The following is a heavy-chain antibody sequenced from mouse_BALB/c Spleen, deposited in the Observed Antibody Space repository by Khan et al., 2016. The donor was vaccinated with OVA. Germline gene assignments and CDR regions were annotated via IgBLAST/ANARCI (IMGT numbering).Heavy chain of an antibody. CDR3: ARHGYYGNYGPYFDV. D-gene: IGHD2-1*01. CDR1: GFSLTSSG. J-gene: IGHJ1*01. CDR2: IWSDGHT. V-gene: IGHV2-6-1*01. Sequence: QVQLKESGPGLVAPSQSLSITCTISGFSLTSSGVHWVRQPPGKGLEWLVVIWSDGHTPHNSALKSRLSISKDNSKSQVALIMNSLQTDDTAMYDCARHGYYGNYGPYFDVCGAGTTVTVSS.